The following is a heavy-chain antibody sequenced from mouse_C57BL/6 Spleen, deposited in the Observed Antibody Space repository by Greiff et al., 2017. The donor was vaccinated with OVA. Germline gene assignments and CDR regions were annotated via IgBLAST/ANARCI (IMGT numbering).Heavy chain of an antibody. CDR1: GYTFTSYG. J-gene: IGHJ2*01. Sequence: VKLMESGAELARPGASVKLSCKASGYTFTSYGISWVKQRTGQGLEWIGEIYPRSGNTYYNEKFKGKATLTADKSSSTAYMELRSLTSEDSAVYFCARGAGYYGYWGQGTTLTVSS. V-gene: IGHV1-81*01. CDR3: ARGAGYYGY. CDR2: IYPRSGNT. D-gene: IGHD2-3*01.